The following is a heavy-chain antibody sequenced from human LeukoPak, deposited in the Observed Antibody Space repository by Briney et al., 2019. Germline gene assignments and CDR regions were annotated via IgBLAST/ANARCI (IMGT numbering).Heavy chain of an antibody. D-gene: IGHD3-10*01. CDR3: AKDWDYYGSGSYSDY. Sequence: GGSLRLSCAASGFTFSNYERNWVRQAPGQGLEWVSYISSSGNTMYYAHFVKRRFHISRDNAKNSLYLQVHRLRAEDTAVYYCAKDWDYYGSGSYSDYWGQGTLVTVSS. CDR1: GFTFSNYE. V-gene: IGHV3-48*03. J-gene: IGHJ4*02. CDR2: ISSSGNTM.